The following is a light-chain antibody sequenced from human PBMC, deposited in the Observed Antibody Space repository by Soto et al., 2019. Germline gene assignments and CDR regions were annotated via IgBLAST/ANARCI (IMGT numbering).Light chain of an antibody. V-gene: IGLV2-14*01. CDR3: SSYTAINTVT. CDR2: EVT. Sequence: QSALTQPASVSGSPGQSITISCTGTSCDVGGYNYVSWYQQHPGKGPKLMIYEVTNRPSGVSFRFSGSKSGNTASLTISGLQAEDEADYYCSSYTAINTVTFGGGTKLTVL. J-gene: IGLJ2*01. CDR1: SCDVGGYNY.